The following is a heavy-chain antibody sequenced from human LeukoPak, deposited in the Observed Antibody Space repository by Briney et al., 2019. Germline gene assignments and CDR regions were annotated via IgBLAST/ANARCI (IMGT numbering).Heavy chain of an antibody. V-gene: IGHV3-23*01. CDR1: GFSFSSYA. J-gene: IGHJ1*01. CDR2: ISGSGGGT. Sequence: PGGSLRPSCAASGFSFSSYAMSWVRQVPGKGLEWVSAISGSGGGTYYVDSVKGRFTISRDNSMNTLYLQMNSLRAEDTAVYYCAKFGEDSSSWYYQHWGQGTLVTVSS. D-gene: IGHD6-13*01. CDR3: AKFGEDSSSWYYQH.